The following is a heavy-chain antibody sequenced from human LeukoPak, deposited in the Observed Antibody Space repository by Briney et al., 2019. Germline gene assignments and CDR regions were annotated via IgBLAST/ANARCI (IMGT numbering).Heavy chain of an antibody. Sequence: GGSLRLSCAASGFTFSSYEMNWVRQAPGKGLEWVSYISSSDSTIYYADSVKGRFTISRDNAKKSMYLQMNSLRAEDTALYYCAGYSSGWYSLFYWGQGTLVTVSS. CDR3: AGYSSGWYSLFY. CDR2: ISSSDSTI. D-gene: IGHD6-19*01. CDR1: GFTFSSYE. V-gene: IGHV3-48*03. J-gene: IGHJ4*02.